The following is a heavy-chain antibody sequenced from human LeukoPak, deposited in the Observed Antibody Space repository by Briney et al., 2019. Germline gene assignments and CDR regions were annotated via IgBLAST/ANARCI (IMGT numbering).Heavy chain of an antibody. CDR3: AKDMHYGSGSSEKYFDY. V-gene: IGHV3-9*01. CDR2: ISWNSGSI. CDR1: GFTFDDYA. J-gene: IGHJ4*02. D-gene: IGHD3-10*01. Sequence: GGSLRLSCAASGFTFDDYAMHWVRQAPGKGLEWVSGISWNSGSIGYADSVKGRFTISRDNAKNSLYLQMNSLRAEDTALYYCAKDMHYGSGSSEKYFDYWGQGTLVTVSS.